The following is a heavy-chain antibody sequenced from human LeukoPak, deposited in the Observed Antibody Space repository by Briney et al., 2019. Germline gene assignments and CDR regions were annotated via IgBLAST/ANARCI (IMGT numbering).Heavy chain of an antibody. V-gene: IGHV3-7*01. J-gene: IGHJ4*02. D-gene: IGHD3-3*01. CDR3: ASSYYDFWSGYHLLGAFDY. Sequence: GGSLRLSCVASGFSFSTYWMSWVRQAPGKGLEWVANIKQDGSEKYYVDSVKGRFTISRDNAKNSVYLQMNRLRVEDTAVYYCASSYYDFWSGYHLLGAFDYWGQGTLVTVSS. CDR2: IKQDGSEK. CDR1: GFSFSTYW.